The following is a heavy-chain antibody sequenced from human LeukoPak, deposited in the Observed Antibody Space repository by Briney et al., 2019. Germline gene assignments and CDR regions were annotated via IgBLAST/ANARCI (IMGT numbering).Heavy chain of an antibody. CDR1: GYTFTSYG. CDR3: ARGSYGSGSSYRYYYYGMDV. D-gene: IGHD3-10*01. V-gene: IGHV1-18*01. J-gene: IGHJ6*02. Sequence: ASVKVSCKASGYTFTSYGISWVRQAPGQGLEWMGWISVYNGNTNYAQKLQGRVTMTTDTSTSTAYMELESLRSDDTAVYYCARGSYGSGSSYRYYYYGMDVWGQGTTVTVSS. CDR2: ISVYNGNT.